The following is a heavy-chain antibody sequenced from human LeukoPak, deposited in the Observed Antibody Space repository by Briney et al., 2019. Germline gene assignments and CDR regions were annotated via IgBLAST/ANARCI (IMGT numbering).Heavy chain of an antibody. J-gene: IGHJ4*01. D-gene: IGHD3-10*01. CDR2: ISDSGYNA. CDR1: GFTFNSYA. V-gene: IGHV3-23*01. CDR3: AKGRGANKKDPFDY. Sequence: GGSLRLSCAASGFTFNSYAMTWVRQAPGRGLEWVSSISDSGYNAYYPDSLRGRFTISRHNSENTLYLEMNFLSAEDTAVYYCAKGRGANKKDPFDYWGHGTLVTVSS.